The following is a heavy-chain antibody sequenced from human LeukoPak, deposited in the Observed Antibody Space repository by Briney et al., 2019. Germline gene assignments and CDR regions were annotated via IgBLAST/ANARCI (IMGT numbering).Heavy chain of an antibody. J-gene: IGHJ5*02. D-gene: IGHD3-22*01. V-gene: IGHV3-23*01. CDR2: ISGSGGST. Sequence: PGGSLRLSCAASGLTFSSYAMSWVRQAPGKGLEWVSAISGSGGSTYYADSVKGRFTISRDNSKNTLYLQMNSLRAEDTAVYYCAKGYYDSSGYPNWFDPWGQGTLVTVSS. CDR3: AKGYYDSSGYPNWFDP. CDR1: GLTFSSYA.